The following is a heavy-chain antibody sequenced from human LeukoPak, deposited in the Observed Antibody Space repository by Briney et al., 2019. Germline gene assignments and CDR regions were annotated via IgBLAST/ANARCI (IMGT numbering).Heavy chain of an antibody. CDR1: GGSVSYYY. CDR2: IYYSGST. J-gene: IGHJ3*02. V-gene: IGHV4-59*02. CDR3: ARDDNCGGDCYDAFDI. D-gene: IGHD2-21*02. Sequence: SETLSLTCTVSGGSVSYYYWSWIRQPPGKGLEWIGYIYYSGSTNYNPSLKSRVTISVDTSKNQFSLKLSSVTAADTAVYYCARDDNCGGDCYDAFDIWGQGTMVTVSS.